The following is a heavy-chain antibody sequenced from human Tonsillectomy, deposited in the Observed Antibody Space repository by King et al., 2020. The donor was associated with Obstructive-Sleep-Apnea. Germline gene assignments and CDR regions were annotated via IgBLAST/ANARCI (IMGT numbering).Heavy chain of an antibody. CDR2: INHSGST. D-gene: IGHD5-18*01. CDR1: GGSFSGYY. Sequence: VQLQQWGAGLLKPSETLSLTCAVYGGSFSGYYWSWIRQPPGKGLEWIGEINHSGSTNYNPSLKSRVTISVDTSKNQFSLKLSSVTAADTAVYYCAREEIYSYGYASVCAFDIWGQGTMVTVSS. J-gene: IGHJ3*02. CDR3: AREEIYSYGYASVCAFDI. V-gene: IGHV4-34*01.